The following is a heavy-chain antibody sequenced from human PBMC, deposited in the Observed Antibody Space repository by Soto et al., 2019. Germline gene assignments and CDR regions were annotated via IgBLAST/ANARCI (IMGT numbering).Heavy chain of an antibody. CDR2: ISYSGST. Sequence: SQKWRLPRTVSAGIPSPDSYFLCCLRHSQEKGLEWIASISYSGSTYYNPTLKSRLIISVDTSKSQFSLKLSSVTAADTAVYYCVRFFPPPFPDALTDNPDAFDYWCQGPLIT. V-gene: IGHV4-39*01. CDR3: VRFFPPPFPDALTDNPDAFDY. D-gene: IGHD3-9*01. J-gene: IGHJ5*01. CDR1: AGIPSPDSYF.